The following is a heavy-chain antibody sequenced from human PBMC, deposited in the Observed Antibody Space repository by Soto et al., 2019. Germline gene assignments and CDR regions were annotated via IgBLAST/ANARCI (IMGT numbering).Heavy chain of an antibody. CDR1: GFPFSMYA. D-gene: IGHD6-6*01. CDR2: ISGSVDST. V-gene: IGHV3-23*01. Sequence: EVQLLESGGGLVQPGGSLRLSCAASGFPFSMYAMTWVRQAPGKGLEWVSAISGSVDSTYYADSVKGRFTISRENSKKTVYLEMNSLRVEDTAVYHCAKSPSRAPYGMDVWGQGTTVTVSS. CDR3: AKSPSRAPYGMDV. J-gene: IGHJ6*02.